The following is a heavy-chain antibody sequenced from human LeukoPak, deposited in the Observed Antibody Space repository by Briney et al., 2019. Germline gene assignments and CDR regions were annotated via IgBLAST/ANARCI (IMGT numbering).Heavy chain of an antibody. D-gene: IGHD3-3*01. V-gene: IGHV3-43*01. J-gene: IGHJ4*02. CDR1: GFSFDDYS. Sequence: GGSLRLSCAASGFSFDDYSMHWVRQAPGKALEWVSLITWDGDDTYYADSVKGRFTISRDNNKDSLSLQVNSLRTDDTAFYYCVKPRLRLLEWPLDYWGQGALVTVSS. CDR2: ITWDGDDT. CDR3: VKPRLRLLEWPLDY.